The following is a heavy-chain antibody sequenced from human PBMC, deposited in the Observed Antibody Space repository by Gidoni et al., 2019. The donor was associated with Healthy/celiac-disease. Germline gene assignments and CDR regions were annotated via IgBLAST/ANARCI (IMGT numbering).Heavy chain of an antibody. V-gene: IGHV1-46*01. CDR3: ARGFEGYDILTGYYNDPFDY. CDR2: INPSGGST. Sequence: HWVRQAPGQGLEWMGIINPSGGSTSYAQKFQGRVTMTRDTSTSTVYMELSSLRSEDTAVYYCARGFEGYDILTGYYNDPFDYWGQGTLVTVSS. J-gene: IGHJ4*02. D-gene: IGHD3-9*01.